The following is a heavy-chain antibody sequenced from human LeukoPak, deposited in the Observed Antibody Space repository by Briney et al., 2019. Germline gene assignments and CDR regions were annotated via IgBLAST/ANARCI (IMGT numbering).Heavy chain of an antibody. CDR1: GDSVSSNSVT. J-gene: IGHJ5*02. CDR3: ARRLTQYDCFDP. CDR2: TYYRSTWYN. V-gene: IGHV6-1*01. D-gene: IGHD2-2*01. Sequence: SQTLSLTCAISGDSVSSNSVTWNWIRQSPSRGLEWLGRTYYRSTWYNDYAVSVRGRITVDPDTSKNQFSLHLSSVTPEDTAVYYCARRLTQYDCFDPWGQGILVTVSS.